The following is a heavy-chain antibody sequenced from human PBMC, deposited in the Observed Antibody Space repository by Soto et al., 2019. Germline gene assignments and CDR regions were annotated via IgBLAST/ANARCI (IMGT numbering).Heavy chain of an antibody. V-gene: IGHV4-59*01. D-gene: IGHD3-22*01. J-gene: IGHJ5*02. CDR2: IYYGGSI. CDR3: TGAYYDISGYSLDP. Sequence: SETLSLTCSVSGGSISSGYWTWIRQPPGKGLEWIGYIYYGGSINYNPSLKSRVIISVDTAKNQFSLRLSSVTAADTAVYYCTGAYYDISGYSLDPWGQGTSVTVSS. CDR1: GGSISSGY.